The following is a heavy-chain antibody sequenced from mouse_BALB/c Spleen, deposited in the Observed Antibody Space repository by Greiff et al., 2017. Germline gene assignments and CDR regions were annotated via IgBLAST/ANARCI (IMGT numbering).Heavy chain of an antibody. Sequence: EVKLMESGGGLVQPGGSRKLSCAASGFTFSSFGMHWVRQAPEKGLEWVAYISSGSSTIYYADTVKGRFTISRDNPKNTLFLQMTSLRSEDTAMYYCARSATLLRLPYFDYWGQGTTLTVSS. V-gene: IGHV5-17*02. CDR1: GFTFSSFG. CDR3: ARSATLLRLPYFDY. D-gene: IGHD1-2*01. J-gene: IGHJ2*01. CDR2: ISSGSSTI.